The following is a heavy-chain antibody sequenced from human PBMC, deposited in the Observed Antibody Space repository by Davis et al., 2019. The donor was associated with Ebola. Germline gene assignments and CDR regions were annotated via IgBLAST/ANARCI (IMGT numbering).Heavy chain of an antibody. J-gene: IGHJ5*02. CDR2: IIPIFGTA. V-gene: IGHV1-69*13. D-gene: IGHD3-10*01. CDR3: ARGPLLWFGESPPADP. Sequence: SVKVSCKASGYTFTSYGISWVRQAPGQGLEWMGGIIPIFGTANYAQKFQGRVTITADESTSTAYMELSSLRSEDTAVYYCARGPLLWFGESPPADPWGQGTLVTVSS. CDR1: GYTFTSYG.